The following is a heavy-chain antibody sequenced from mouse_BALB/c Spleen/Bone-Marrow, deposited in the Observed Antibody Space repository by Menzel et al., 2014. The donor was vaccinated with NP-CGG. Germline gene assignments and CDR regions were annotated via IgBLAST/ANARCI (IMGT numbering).Heavy chain of an antibody. CDR2: ISTYYGDA. Sequence: VQLQQSGAELVRPGVSVRISCKGSGYTFTDYAVHWVKQSHAKSLEWIGVISTYYGDATYNQKFKGKATMTVDKSSSTAYMELARLTSEDSAIYYCARDLDYWGQGTTLTVSS. J-gene: IGHJ2*01. CDR3: ARDLDY. V-gene: IGHV1S137*01. CDR1: GYTFTDYA.